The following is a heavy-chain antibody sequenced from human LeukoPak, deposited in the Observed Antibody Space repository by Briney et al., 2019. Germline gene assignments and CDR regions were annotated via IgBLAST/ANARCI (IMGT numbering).Heavy chain of an antibody. D-gene: IGHD4-17*01. V-gene: IGHV4-31*03. J-gene: IGHJ4*02. Sequence: SETLSLTCTVSGGSISSGGYYWSWIRQHPGKGLEWIGYIYYSGSTYYNPSLKSRVTISVDTSKNQFSLKLSSETAADTAVYYCARARVDYGDFDYWGQGTLVTVSS. CDR2: IYYSGST. CDR1: GGSISSGGYY. CDR3: ARARVDYGDFDY.